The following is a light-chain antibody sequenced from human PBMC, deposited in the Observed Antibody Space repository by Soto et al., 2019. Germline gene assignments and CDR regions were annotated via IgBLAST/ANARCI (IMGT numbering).Light chain of an antibody. CDR3: QQYGSSPFT. V-gene: IGKV3-20*01. CDR1: QSVSSSF. Sequence: EVALTQSPGTLSLSPGERATLSCRASQSVSSSFLAWYQQNPGQAPRLLIFGASSRATGIPDRFSGSGSGTDFTLTISRLEPEDFAMYYCQQYGSSPFTFGPGTKVDIK. CDR2: GAS. J-gene: IGKJ3*01.